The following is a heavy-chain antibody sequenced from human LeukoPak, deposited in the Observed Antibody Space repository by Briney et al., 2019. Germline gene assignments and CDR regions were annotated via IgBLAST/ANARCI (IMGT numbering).Heavy chain of an antibody. CDR1: GFTFSSYS. D-gene: IGHD4-17*01. CDR2: ISSSSSYI. V-gene: IGHV3-21*01. J-gene: IGHJ4*02. CDR3: ARTRRTTVTLWVDY. Sequence: GGSLRLSCAASGFTFSSYSMNWVRQAPGKGLEWVSSISSSSSYIYYADSVKGRFTIPRDNAKNSLYLQMNSLRAEDTAVYYCARTRRTTVTLWVDYWGQGTLVTVSS.